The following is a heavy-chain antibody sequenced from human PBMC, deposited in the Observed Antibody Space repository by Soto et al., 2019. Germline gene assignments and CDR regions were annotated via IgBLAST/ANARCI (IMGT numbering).Heavy chain of an antibody. V-gene: IGHV3-48*02. D-gene: IGHD1-26*01. CDR3: ARGLGSHMGNWFDP. CDR2: ISSSSTI. CDR1: GFTFSSYS. Sequence: GGSLRLSCAASGFTFSSYSMNWVRQAPGKGLEWVSYISSSSTIYYADSVKGRFTISRDNAKNSLYLQMNSLRDEDTAVYYCARGLGSHMGNWFDPWGQGTLVTVSS. J-gene: IGHJ5*02.